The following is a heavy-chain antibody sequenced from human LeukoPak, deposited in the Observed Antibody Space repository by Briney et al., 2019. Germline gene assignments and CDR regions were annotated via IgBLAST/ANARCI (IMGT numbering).Heavy chain of an antibody. Sequence: ASVKVSCKASGCTFTNYYMHWVRQAPGQGLEWMGIINPSGGTTTYAHKFQDRVTMTRDTSTSTVYMEVSSLRPEDTAVYYCARPTSIIPASNVYYYYDAMDVWGQGTTVTVSS. CDR3: ARPTSIIPASNVYYYYDAMDV. J-gene: IGHJ6*02. V-gene: IGHV1-46*01. CDR1: GCTFTNYY. CDR2: INPSGGTT. D-gene: IGHD2-2*01.